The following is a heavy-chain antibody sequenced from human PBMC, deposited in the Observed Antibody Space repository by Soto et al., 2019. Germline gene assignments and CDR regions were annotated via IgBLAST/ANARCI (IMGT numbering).Heavy chain of an antibody. D-gene: IGHD3-16*02. CDR1: GFSLSTSGVG. CDR3: ARNSYYDYVWGSYRYDY. Sequence: QITLKESGPTLVKPTQTLTLTCTFSGFSLSTSGVGVGWIRQPPGKALEWLALIYWDEDKRYRPSLTSRLTITSDTSKNQVVLTMTTMDPVDTATYYCARNSYYDYVWGSYRYDYWGQGTLVTVSS. V-gene: IGHV2-5*02. J-gene: IGHJ4*02. CDR2: IYWDEDK.